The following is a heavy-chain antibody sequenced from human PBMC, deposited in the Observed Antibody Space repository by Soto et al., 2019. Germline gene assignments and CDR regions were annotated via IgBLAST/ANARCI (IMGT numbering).Heavy chain of an antibody. V-gene: IGHV3-23*01. Sequence: GGSLRLSCAASGFTFSSYAMSWVRQAPGKGLEWVSAISGSGGTDTTYYADSVKGRFTISRDNSKNTVYLQMNSLRAEDTALYYCATVLSAAFDIWGQGTMVTVSS. CDR2: ISGSGGTDTT. CDR3: ATVLSAAFDI. J-gene: IGHJ3*02. CDR1: GFTFSSYA.